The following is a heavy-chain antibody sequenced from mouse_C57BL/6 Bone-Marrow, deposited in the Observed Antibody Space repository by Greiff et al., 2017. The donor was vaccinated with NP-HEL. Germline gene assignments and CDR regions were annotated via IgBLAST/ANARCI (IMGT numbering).Heavy chain of an antibody. D-gene: IGHD4-1*01. CDR2: IYPGDGDT. Sequence: QVQLQQSGAELVKPGASVKISCKASGYAFSSYWMNWVKQRPGKGLEWIGQIYPGDGDTNYNGKFKGKATLTVDTSSSTAYMQLSSLTSEDSAVYYCARGNWDGTWFAYWGQGTLVTVSA. J-gene: IGHJ3*01. V-gene: IGHV1-80*01. CDR1: GYAFSSYW. CDR3: ARGNWDGTWFAY.